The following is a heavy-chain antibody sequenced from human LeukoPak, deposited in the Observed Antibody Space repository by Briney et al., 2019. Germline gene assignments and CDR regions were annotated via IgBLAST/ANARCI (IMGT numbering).Heavy chain of an antibody. CDR2: INPNSGGT. J-gene: IGHJ6*02. CDR3: ARGIPRSHGMDV. Sequence: ASVKVSCKASGYTFTGYYMHWVRQAPGQGLEWMGWINPNSGGTNYAQKFQGRVTMTRDTSISTAYMELSGLRSDDTAVYYCARGIPRSHGMDVWGQGTTVTVSS. CDR1: GYTFTGYY. V-gene: IGHV1-2*02.